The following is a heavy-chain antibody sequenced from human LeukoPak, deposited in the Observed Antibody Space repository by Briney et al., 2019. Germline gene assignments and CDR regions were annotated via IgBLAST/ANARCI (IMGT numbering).Heavy chain of an antibody. V-gene: IGHV3-30*04. CDR2: ISYDGSNK. D-gene: IGHD3-3*01. Sequence: GRSLRLSCAASGFTFSSYAMHWVRQAPGKGLEWVAVISYDGSNKYYADSVKGRFTTSRDNSKNTLYLQMNSLRAEDTAVYYCARVGPYYDFWSGYYAYWGQGTLVTVSS. J-gene: IGHJ4*02. CDR3: ARVGPYYDFWSGYYAY. CDR1: GFTFSSYA.